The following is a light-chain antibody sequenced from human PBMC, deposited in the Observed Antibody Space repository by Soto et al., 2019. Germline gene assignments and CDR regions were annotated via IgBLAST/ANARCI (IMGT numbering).Light chain of an antibody. CDR3: SSYTGSSYV. J-gene: IGLJ1*01. Sequence: QSALTQPPSVSGSPGQSVTISCTGTGSDVGDYNYVSWYQQHPGKAPKLMIYEVSKRPSGVPDRFSGSKSGNTASLTVSGLQAEDEANYYCSSYTGSSYVFGTGTKVTVL. CDR2: EVS. V-gene: IGLV2-8*01. CDR1: GSDVGDYNY.